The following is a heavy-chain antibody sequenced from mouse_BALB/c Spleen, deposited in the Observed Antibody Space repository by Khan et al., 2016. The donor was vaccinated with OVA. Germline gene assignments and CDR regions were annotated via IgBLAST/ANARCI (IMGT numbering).Heavy chain of an antibody. Sequence: QVRLQQSGPGLVAPSQTLSISCSTSGYTLTTYGVNWVRQPPGKGLEWLGVIWGDGSKNYHSTLKSRLIISKDNTKRQVFLTLNSLQTDVTSTYYCAKFIPDYCSMDYWGQGTTVTVSS. CDR2: IWGDGSK. CDR3: AKFIPDYCSMDY. V-gene: IGHV2-3*01. J-gene: IGHJ4*01. CDR1: GYTLTTYG. D-gene: IGHD1-1*01.